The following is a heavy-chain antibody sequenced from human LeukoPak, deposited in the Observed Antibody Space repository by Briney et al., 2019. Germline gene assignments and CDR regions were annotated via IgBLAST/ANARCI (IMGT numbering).Heavy chain of an antibody. V-gene: IGHV1-2*02. Sequence: ASVKVSCKASGYTFTTYGVSWVRQAPGQGLEWMGWINPNSGGTNYAQKFQGRVTVTRDTSISTASMELSRLGSDDTAVYYCARGDGYSSTRPFDYWGQGTLVTVSS. J-gene: IGHJ4*02. CDR1: GYTFTTYG. D-gene: IGHD6-13*01. CDR3: ARGDGYSSTRPFDY. CDR2: INPNSGGT.